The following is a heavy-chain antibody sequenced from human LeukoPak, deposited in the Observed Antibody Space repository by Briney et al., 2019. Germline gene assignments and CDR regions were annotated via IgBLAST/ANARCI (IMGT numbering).Heavy chain of an antibody. V-gene: IGHV4-59*01. CDR3: ARQDSSSWHAFDI. Sequence: SETLSLTCTVSGGSIRSYYWSWIRQPPGKGLEWIGYIYYSGSTNYNPSLKSRVTISVDTSKNQFSLKLSSVTAADTAVYYCARQDSSSWHAFDIWGQGTMVTVSS. J-gene: IGHJ3*02. D-gene: IGHD6-13*01. CDR1: GGSIRSYY. CDR2: IYYSGST.